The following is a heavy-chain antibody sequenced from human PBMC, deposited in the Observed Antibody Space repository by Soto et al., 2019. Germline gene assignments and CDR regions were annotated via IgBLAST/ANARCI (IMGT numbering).Heavy chain of an antibody. D-gene: IGHD3-22*01. Sequence: GGSLRLSCSASGFTFSIYAMHWVRQAPGKGLEYVSAISSNGGSTYYADSVKGRFTISRDNSKNTLYLQMSSLRAEDTAVYYCVKDWIVVGPSAFDPWGQGTLVTVSS. CDR1: GFTFSIYA. J-gene: IGHJ5*02. CDR3: VKDWIVVGPSAFDP. CDR2: ISSNGGST. V-gene: IGHV3-64D*06.